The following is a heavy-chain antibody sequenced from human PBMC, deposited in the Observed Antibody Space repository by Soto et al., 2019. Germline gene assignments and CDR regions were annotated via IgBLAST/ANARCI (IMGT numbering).Heavy chain of an antibody. CDR2: ISSSSSYI. CDR3: ARGLLYYDSYYFDY. Sequence: EVQLVESGGGLVKPGGSLRLSCAASGFTFSSYSMNWVRQAPGKGLEWVSSISSSSSYIYYADSVKGRFTISRDNAKNSLYLQMNSLRAEDTAVYYCARGLLYYDSYYFDYWGQGTLVTVSS. J-gene: IGHJ4*02. CDR1: GFTFSSYS. V-gene: IGHV3-21*01. D-gene: IGHD3-3*01.